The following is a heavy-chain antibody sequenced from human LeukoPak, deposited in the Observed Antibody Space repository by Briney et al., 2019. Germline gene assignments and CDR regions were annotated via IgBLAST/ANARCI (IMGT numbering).Heavy chain of an antibody. D-gene: IGHD2-15*01. CDR2: IIGSGEST. V-gene: IGHV3-23*01. Sequence: TGRSLRLSCAASGFTFNKYAMSWVRQAPGKGLEWVSAIIGSGESTYYADSVKGRFTISRDTTKDTPYLQMSSLRAEDTAVYYCAKTAQDCSDGPCYSGYFYYMDVWGKGTTVTVSS. CDR3: AKTAQDCSDGPCYSGYFYYMDV. J-gene: IGHJ6*03. CDR1: GFTFNKYA.